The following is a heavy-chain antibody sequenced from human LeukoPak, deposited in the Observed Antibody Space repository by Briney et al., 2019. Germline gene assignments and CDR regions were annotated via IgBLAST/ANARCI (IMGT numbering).Heavy chain of an antibody. CDR1: GFTFSSYG. V-gene: IGHV3-33*01. Sequence: PGRSLRLSCAASGFTFSSYGMHWVRQAPGKGLEWVAVIWYDGSNKYYADSVKGRFTISRDNSKNTLYLQMNSLRAEDTAVYYCASEYSSGWPHYWGRGTLVTVSS. CDR2: IWYDGSNK. J-gene: IGHJ4*02. CDR3: ASEYSSGWPHY. D-gene: IGHD6-19*01.